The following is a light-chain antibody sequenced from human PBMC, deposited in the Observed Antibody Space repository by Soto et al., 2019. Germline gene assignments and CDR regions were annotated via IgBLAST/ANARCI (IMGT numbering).Light chain of an antibody. Sequence: AIRMTQSPSSFSASTGDRVTITCRASQGISSYLAWYQQKPGKAPKLLIYAASTLQSGVPSRFSGGGSGTDFTLTISCLQSEDFATYYCQQYYSYLRTFGQGTKVEIK. CDR1: QGISSY. CDR3: QQYYSYLRT. J-gene: IGKJ1*01. CDR2: AAS. V-gene: IGKV1-8*01.